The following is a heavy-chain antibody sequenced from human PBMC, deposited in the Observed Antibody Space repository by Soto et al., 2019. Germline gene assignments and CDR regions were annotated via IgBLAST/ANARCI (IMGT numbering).Heavy chain of an antibody. CDR3: ARARLRAVYAFDF. Sequence: PSETLSLTCTLSGVSITSGAYYWTWVRQHPGKGLEWIGYIYYNGNTYFSPSLKSRLTISIDTSKNQFSLKLSSVTAADTAMYYCARARLRAVYAFDFWGQGTMVTVS. CDR1: GVSITSGAYY. CDR2: IYYNGNT. J-gene: IGHJ3*01. V-gene: IGHV4-31*03. D-gene: IGHD4-17*01.